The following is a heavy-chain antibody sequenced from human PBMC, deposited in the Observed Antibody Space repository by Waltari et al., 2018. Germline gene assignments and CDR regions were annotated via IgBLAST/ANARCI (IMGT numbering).Heavy chain of an antibody. CDR3: ARWDTAMVD. J-gene: IGHJ4*02. D-gene: IGHD5-18*01. V-gene: IGHV3-23*01. Sequence: DVQLLESGGCLVQHGGSLTVSCAGPGFTFRSYSMSWFRQAPGKGLEWVSAISGSAPGTYYADSVKGRFTTSRDNSNNILYLQMNNLRAEDTAVYYCARWDTAMVDWGQGTLVTVSS. CDR2: ISGSAPGT. CDR1: GFTFRSYS.